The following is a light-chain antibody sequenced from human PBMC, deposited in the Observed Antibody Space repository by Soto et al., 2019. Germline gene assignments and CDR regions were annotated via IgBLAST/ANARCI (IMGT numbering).Light chain of an antibody. CDR2: ASS. CDR1: HSISTY. CDR3: QQGYSLPFT. Sequence: DFQMTQSPSSLSASVGDRVTISCRPSHSISTYLNWYQHKPGTAPKLLIYASSYLQSGVPSRFSVSGSGTDFTLTISSLQPEDFATYFCQQGYSLPFTFGPWTKVDVK. V-gene: IGKV1-39*01. J-gene: IGKJ3*01.